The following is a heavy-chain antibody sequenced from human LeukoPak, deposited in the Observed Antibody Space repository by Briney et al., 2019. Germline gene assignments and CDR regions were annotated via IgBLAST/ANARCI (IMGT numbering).Heavy chain of an antibody. CDR2: INPNSGGT. D-gene: IGHD3-10*01. CDR1: GYTFTGYY. Sequence: ASVKVSCKASGYTFTGYYMHWVRQAPGQGLEWMGRINPNSGGTNYALKFQGRVTMTRDTSISTAYMELSRLRSDDTAVYYCARAYYYGSGSYSRFDPWGQGTLVTVSS. CDR3: ARAYYYGSGSYSRFDP. J-gene: IGHJ5*02. V-gene: IGHV1-2*06.